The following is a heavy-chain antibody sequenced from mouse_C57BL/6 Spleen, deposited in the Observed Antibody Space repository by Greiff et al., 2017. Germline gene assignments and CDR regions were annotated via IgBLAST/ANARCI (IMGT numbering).Heavy chain of an antibody. CDR1: GFTFSSYG. J-gene: IGHJ3*01. Sequence: EVQRVESGGDLVKPGGSLKLSCAASGFTFSSYGMSWVRQTPDKRLEWVATISSGGSYTYYPDSVKGVFTISRDNAKNTLYLQMSSLKSEDTAMYYCARHGGYGNPWFAYWGQGTLVTVAA. CDR3: ARHGGYGNPWFAY. V-gene: IGHV5-6*01. CDR2: ISSGGSYT. D-gene: IGHD2-1*01.